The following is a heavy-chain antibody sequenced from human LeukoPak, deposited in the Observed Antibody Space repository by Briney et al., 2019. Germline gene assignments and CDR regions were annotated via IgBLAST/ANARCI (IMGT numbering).Heavy chain of an antibody. J-gene: IGHJ4*02. V-gene: IGHV4-38-2*02. CDR3: ARAPNYYGSGSPEYYFDY. CDR2: IYHSGST. D-gene: IGHD3-10*01. CDR1: GYSISSGYY. Sequence: SETLSLTCTVSGYSISSGYYWGWIRPPPGKGLEWIGSIYHSGSTYYNPSLKSRVTISVDTSKNQFSLKLSSVTAADTAVYYCARAPNYYGSGSPEYYFDYWGQGTLVTVSS.